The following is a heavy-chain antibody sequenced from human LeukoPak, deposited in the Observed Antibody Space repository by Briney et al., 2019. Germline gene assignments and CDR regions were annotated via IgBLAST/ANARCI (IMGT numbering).Heavy chain of an antibody. CDR3: VKRGASNSWYFFDY. V-gene: IGHV3-23*01. J-gene: IGHJ4*02. CDR2: ISGSGGST. CDR1: GFTFSSYA. Sequence: GGSLRLSCAASGFTFSSYAMSWVRQAPGKGLEWVSAISGSGGSTYYADSVKGRFTISRDNSRNTLYLQMSSLRPEDTAVYYCVKRGASNSWYFFDYWGQGTLVTVSS. D-gene: IGHD6-13*01.